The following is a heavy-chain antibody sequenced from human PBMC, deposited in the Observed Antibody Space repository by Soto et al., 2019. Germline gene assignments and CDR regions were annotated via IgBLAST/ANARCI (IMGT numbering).Heavy chain of an antibody. J-gene: IGHJ4*02. CDR3: ARDLAWAFDS. D-gene: IGHD1-26*01. Sequence: GGSLRLSCAASGFTFSTFSMNWVRQAPGKGLEWLSYIGGSGGSISYADSVEGRFTISRDNGKNTLYLQMGSLRDEDTAVYYCARDLAWAFDSWGQGALVTVSS. V-gene: IGHV3-48*02. CDR2: IGGSGGSI. CDR1: GFTFSTFS.